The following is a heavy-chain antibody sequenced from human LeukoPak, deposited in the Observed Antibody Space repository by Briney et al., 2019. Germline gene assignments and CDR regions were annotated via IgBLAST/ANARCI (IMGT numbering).Heavy chain of an antibody. Sequence: ASVKVSCKASGYTFTSYGISWVRQAPGQGLEWMGWISAYNGNTNYAQKFQGRVTITADESTSTAYMELSSLRSEDTAVYHCARSQRELRWFPGDDWGQGTLVTVSS. CDR3: ARSQRELRWFPGDD. CDR2: ISAYNGNT. D-gene: IGHD4-23*01. V-gene: IGHV1-18*01. CDR1: GYTFTSYG. J-gene: IGHJ4*02.